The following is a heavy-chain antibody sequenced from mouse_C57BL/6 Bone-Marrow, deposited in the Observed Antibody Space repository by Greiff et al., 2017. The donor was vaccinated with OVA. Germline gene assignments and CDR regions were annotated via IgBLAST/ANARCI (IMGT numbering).Heavy chain of an antibody. J-gene: IGHJ4*01. D-gene: IGHD2-5*01. CDR2: IHPSASDT. Sequence: QVQLQQPGAELVKPGASVKVSCKASGYTFTSYWMHWVKQRPGQGLEWIGRIHPSASDTNYNQKFKGKATLTVDKSSSTAYMQLSSLTSEDSAVYYCAIGYSNYEAMDYWGQGTSVTVSS. CDR3: AIGYSNYEAMDY. CDR1: GYTFTSYW. V-gene: IGHV1-74*01.